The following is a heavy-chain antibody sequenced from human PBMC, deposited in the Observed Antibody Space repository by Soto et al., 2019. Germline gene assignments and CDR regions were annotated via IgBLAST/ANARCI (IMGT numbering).Heavy chain of an antibody. D-gene: IGHD1-26*01. CDR3: ARHSGSDQAGRNFDA. Sequence: EVQVLESGGGLVQPGGTLRLSCAASGFTFSSHAMSWVRRAPVKGLEWVSAIGTSHTPYYAAHYADSVKGRFTISRDNSKNTLFLQRNSLGAEDTAVYYCARHSGSDQAGRNFDAWGQGTLVTVSS. CDR1: GFTFSSHA. J-gene: IGHJ4*02. V-gene: IGHV3-23*01. CDR2: IGTSHTPYYAA.